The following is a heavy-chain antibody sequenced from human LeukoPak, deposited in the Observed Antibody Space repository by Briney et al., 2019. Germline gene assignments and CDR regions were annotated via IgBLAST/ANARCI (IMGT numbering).Heavy chain of an antibody. CDR1: GFTFDDYD. Sequence: GGSLRLSCAASGFTFDDYDMSWVRQAPGKGLEWVSGIKWNGGSTGYADSVKGRFTISRDNAKNSLFLQMNSLRAEDTALYYCARDRTFYYDSSPGPVDFWGQGTLGTVAS. D-gene: IGHD3-22*01. CDR2: IKWNGGST. CDR3: ARDRTFYYDSSPGPVDF. V-gene: IGHV3-20*04. J-gene: IGHJ4*02.